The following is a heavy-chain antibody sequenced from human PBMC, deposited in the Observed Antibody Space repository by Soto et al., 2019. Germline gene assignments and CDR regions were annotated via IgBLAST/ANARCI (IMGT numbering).Heavy chain of an antibody. J-gene: IGHJ4*02. CDR1: GGSIISGGYS. V-gene: IGHV4-30-2*01. Sequence: PSETLSLTCAVSGGSIISGGYSWSWIRQPPGKGLEWIGYIYHSGSTYYNPSLKSRVTISVDRSKNQFSLKLSSVTAADTAVYYCARGGAGLRYFDWPFDYWGQGTLVTVSS. D-gene: IGHD3-9*01. CDR2: IYHSGST. CDR3: ARGGAGLRYFDWPFDY.